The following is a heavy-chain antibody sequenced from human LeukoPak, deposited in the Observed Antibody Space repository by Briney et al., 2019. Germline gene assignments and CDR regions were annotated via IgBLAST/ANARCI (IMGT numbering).Heavy chain of an antibody. CDR1: GGSISSGSYY. J-gene: IGHJ4*02. D-gene: IGHD6-6*01. CDR3: ARDGRGSSSPFDY. Sequence: PSQTLSLTCTVSGGSISSGSYYWSWIRQPAGKGLEWIGRIYTSGSTNYNPSLKSRVTISVDTSKNQFSLKLSSVTAADTAVYCCARDGRGSSSPFDYWGQGTLVTVSS. V-gene: IGHV4-61*02. CDR2: IYTSGST.